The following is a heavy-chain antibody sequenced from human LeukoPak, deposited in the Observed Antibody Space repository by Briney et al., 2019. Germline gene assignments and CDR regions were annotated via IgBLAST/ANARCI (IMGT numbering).Heavy chain of an antibody. Sequence: GGSLRLSCAASGFTSSSYALNWVRQAPGKGLEWVATVSGSGDRMYHADSVKGRFTISRDNSKNTIYLQMNSLRAEDTALYYCAKAAAAPGFDFWGQGTPVTVSS. D-gene: IGHD6-13*01. CDR1: GFTSSSYA. CDR2: VSGSGDRM. J-gene: IGHJ4*02. V-gene: IGHV3-23*01. CDR3: AKAAAAPGFDF.